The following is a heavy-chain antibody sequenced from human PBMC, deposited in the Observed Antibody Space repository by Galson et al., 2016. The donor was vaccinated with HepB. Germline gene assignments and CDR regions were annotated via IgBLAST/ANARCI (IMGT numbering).Heavy chain of an antibody. CDR1: AFTFTDYT. V-gene: IGHV3-21*01. D-gene: IGHD2-21*02. J-gene: IGHJ6*02. Sequence: SLRLSGAASAFTFTDYTMNWVRQAPGKGLGWVSSISSTSEYISYTDSVKGRFTISRDNAKNTVHLQMNSLRAEDTAIYYCTRDDSYGLDVWGQGTTVTVSS. CDR3: TRDDSYGLDV. CDR2: ISSTSEYI.